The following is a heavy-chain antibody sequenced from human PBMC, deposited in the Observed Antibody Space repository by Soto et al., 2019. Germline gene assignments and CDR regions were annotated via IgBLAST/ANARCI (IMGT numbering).Heavy chain of an antibody. J-gene: IGHJ4*02. CDR2: IIPMFGTA. Sequence: QVQLVQSGAEVHKPESSVKVSCKAPGGTFSTYAISWVRQAPGQGLEWMGGIIPMFGTANYAQRFQDRVTITADESTNTVYMELSSLRSEDTAVYFCASGIQLWLRRINNGYSGWGQGTLVTVSS. V-gene: IGHV1-69*12. D-gene: IGHD5-18*01. CDR1: GGTFSTYA. CDR3: ASGIQLWLRRINNGYSG.